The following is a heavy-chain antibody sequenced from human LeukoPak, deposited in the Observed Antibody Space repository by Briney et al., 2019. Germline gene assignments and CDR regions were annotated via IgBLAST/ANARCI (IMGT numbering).Heavy chain of an antibody. V-gene: IGHV3-9*01. CDR3: AKELYSTTYGFPFDY. J-gene: IGHJ4*02. Sequence: GRSLRLSCAASGFTFHDFAIHWVRQAPGKGLEWVSGISWNSGSISYADSVKGRFTISRDSAKNSLFLQMTSLRAEDTALYYCAKELYSTTYGFPFDYWGQGTLVTVSS. CDR2: ISWNSGSI. D-gene: IGHD3-10*01. CDR1: GFTFHDFA.